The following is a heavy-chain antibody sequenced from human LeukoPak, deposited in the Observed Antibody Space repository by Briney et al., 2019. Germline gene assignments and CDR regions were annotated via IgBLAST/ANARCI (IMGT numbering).Heavy chain of an antibody. D-gene: IGHD3-10*01. Sequence: SQTLSLTCTVSGGSISSGDYYWSWIRQPPGKGLERIGYIYYSGSTYYNPSLKSRVTISVDTSKNQFSLKLSSVTAADTAVYYCARVAMVRGVITGWGQGTLVTVSS. J-gene: IGHJ4*02. CDR3: ARVAMVRGVITG. CDR1: GGSISSGDYY. V-gene: IGHV4-30-4*01. CDR2: IYYSGST.